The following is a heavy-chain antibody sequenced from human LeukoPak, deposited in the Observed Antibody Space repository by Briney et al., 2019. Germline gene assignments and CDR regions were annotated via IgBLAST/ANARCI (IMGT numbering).Heavy chain of an antibody. V-gene: IGHV3-23*01. Sequence: PGGSLRLSCAASGFIFNSHWINWVRQAPGKGLEWVSAISGSGGSTYYADSVKGRFTISRDNSKNTLYLQMNSLRAEDTAVYYCAIGGVVVAAGDVFDYWGQGTLVTVSS. CDR1: GFIFNSHW. D-gene: IGHD2-15*01. CDR2: ISGSGGST. CDR3: AIGGVVVAAGDVFDY. J-gene: IGHJ4*02.